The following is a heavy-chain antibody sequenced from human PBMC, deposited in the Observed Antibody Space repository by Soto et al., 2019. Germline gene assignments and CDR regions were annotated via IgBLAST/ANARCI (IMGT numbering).Heavy chain of an antibody. D-gene: IGHD3-3*01. CDR2: INSDGSST. Sequence: EVQLVESGGGLVQPGGSLRLSCAASGFTFSSYWMHWVRQAPGKGLVWVSRINSDGSSTSYADSVNGRFTISRDNAKNTLYLQMNSLRAEDTAVYYCARDSPLKYYDFWSGYSTYFDYWGQGTLVTVSS. V-gene: IGHV3-74*01. CDR1: GFTFSSYW. CDR3: ARDSPLKYYDFWSGYSTYFDY. J-gene: IGHJ4*02.